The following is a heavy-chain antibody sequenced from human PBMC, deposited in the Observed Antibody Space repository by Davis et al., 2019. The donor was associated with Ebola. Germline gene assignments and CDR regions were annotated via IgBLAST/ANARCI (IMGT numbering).Heavy chain of an antibody. CDR1: GFTFRSYD. Sequence: GESLKISCAASGFTFRSYDMHWVRQPTGKGLEWVSAIGAAGDTYYPVSVKGRFTISRENAKNSLYLQMNSLRAKDTAVYYCARAGFGSTWFDCWGQGILVTVSS. CDR3: ARAGFGSTWFDC. CDR2: IGAAGDT. D-gene: IGHD6-13*01. J-gene: IGHJ5*01. V-gene: IGHV3-13*01.